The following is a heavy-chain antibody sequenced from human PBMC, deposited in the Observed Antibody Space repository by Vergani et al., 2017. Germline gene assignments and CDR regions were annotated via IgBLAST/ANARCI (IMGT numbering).Heavy chain of an antibody. CDR2: IYYSGST. V-gene: IGHV4-59*01. J-gene: IGHJ5*02. CDR1: GGSISSYY. D-gene: IGHD3-22*01. CDR3: ARDMTIYYSSGYLYRWFDP. Sequence: QVQLQESGPGRVKPSETLYLTCTVSGGSISSYYWSWIRQPPGKGLEWIGYIYYSGSTNYNPSLKSRVTISVDTSKNQFSLKLSSVTAADTAVYYCARDMTIYYSSGYLYRWFDPWGQGTLVTVSS.